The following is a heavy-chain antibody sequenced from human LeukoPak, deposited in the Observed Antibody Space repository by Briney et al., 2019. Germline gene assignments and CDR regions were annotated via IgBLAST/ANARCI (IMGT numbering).Heavy chain of an antibody. V-gene: IGHV4-39*07. CDR2: IYYSGST. CDR1: GGSISSSSYY. CDR3: ARAQINSGSYSGGIY. Sequence: SETLSLTCTVSGGSISSSSYYWGWIRQPPGKGLEWIGSIYYSGSTYYNPSLKSRVTISVDTSKNQFSLKLSSVTAADTAVYYCARAQINSGSYSGGIYWGQGTLVTVSS. D-gene: IGHD1-26*01. J-gene: IGHJ4*02.